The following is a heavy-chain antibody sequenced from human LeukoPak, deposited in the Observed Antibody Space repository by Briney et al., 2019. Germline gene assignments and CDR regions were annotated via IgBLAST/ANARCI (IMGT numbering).Heavy chain of an antibody. CDR2: INHSGST. D-gene: IGHD1-1*01. Sequence: SETLSLTCAVYGGSFSGYYWSWIRQPPGKGLEWIGEINHSGSTNYNPSLKSRVTISVDTSKNQFSLKLSSVTAADTAVYYCARGSTTLHYWGQGTLVTVSS. CDR3: ARGSTTLHY. J-gene: IGHJ4*02. CDR1: GGSFSGYY. V-gene: IGHV4-34*01.